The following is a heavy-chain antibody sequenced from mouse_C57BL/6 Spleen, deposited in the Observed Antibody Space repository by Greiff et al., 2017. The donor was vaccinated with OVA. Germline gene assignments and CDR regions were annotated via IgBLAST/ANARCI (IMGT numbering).Heavy chain of an antibody. V-gene: IGHV1-53*01. D-gene: IGHD2-3*01. CDR2: INPSNGGT. Sequence: VKLQQPGTELVKPGASVKLSCKASGYTFTSYWMHWVKQRPGQGLEWIGTINPSNGGTNYNEKFKSKATLTVDTSSSTAYMQRSSLTTEDSAVYYCAWQGYDGYSYYFDYWGQGTTLTGSS. CDR1: GYTFTSYW. J-gene: IGHJ2*01. CDR3: AWQGYDGYSYYFDY.